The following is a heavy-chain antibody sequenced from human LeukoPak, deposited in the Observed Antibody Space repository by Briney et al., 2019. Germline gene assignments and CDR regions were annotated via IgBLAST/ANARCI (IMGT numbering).Heavy chain of an antibody. CDR1: GFTFSNAW. CDR2: ISYDGSNK. CDR3: AKDLDYGSGSTYYYYGMDV. V-gene: IGHV3-30*18. D-gene: IGHD3-10*01. J-gene: IGHJ6*02. Sequence: GGSLRLSCAASGFTFSNAWMSWVRQAPGKGLEWVAVISYDGSNKYYADSVKGRFTISRDNSKNTLYLQMNSLRAEDTAVYYCAKDLDYGSGSTYYYYGMDVWGQGTTVTVSS.